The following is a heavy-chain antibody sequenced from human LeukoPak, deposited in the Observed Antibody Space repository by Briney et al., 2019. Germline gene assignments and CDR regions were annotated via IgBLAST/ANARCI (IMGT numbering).Heavy chain of an antibody. Sequence: KAGGSLGLSCVASGFTFSTYSMNWVRQAPGKGLQWVSSISGSSSFISYADSVKGRFTISRDNAKNSLYLQMNSLRAEDTAVYYCVNALYYSPVDSYYGMDVWGQGTTVTVSS. CDR1: GFTFSTYS. CDR2: ISGSSSFI. D-gene: IGHD2/OR15-2a*01. V-gene: IGHV3-21*01. CDR3: VNALYYSPVDSYYGMDV. J-gene: IGHJ6*02.